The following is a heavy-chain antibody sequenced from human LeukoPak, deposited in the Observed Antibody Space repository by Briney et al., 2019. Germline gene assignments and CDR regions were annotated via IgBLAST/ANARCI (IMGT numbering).Heavy chain of an antibody. CDR2: ISSSSSTI. V-gene: IGHV3-48*01. CDR1: GFTFSSYG. J-gene: IGHJ1*01. D-gene: IGHD3-10*01. Sequence: GGFLRLSCAASGFTFSSYGMNWVRLAPGKGLEWVSYISSSSSTIYYADSVKGRVTISRDNAKNSLYLQMNSLRAEDTAVYYCASDTMVRGVSQYFQHWGQGTLVTVSS. CDR3: ASDTMVRGVSQYFQH.